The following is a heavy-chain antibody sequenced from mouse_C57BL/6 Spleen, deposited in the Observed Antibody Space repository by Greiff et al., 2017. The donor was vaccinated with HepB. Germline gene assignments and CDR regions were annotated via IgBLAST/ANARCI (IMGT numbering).Heavy chain of an antibody. CDR2: IDPSDSYT. D-gene: IGHD1-1*01. CDR3: ARRDYYGSSDD. CDR1: GYTFTSYW. J-gene: IGHJ2*01. Sequence: QVQLQQPGAELVRPGTSVKLSCKASGYTFTSYWMHWVKQRPGQGLEWIGVIDPSDSYTNYNQKFKGKATLTVDTSSSTAYMQLSSLTSEDSAVYYCARRDYYGSSDDWGQSTTLTVAS. V-gene: IGHV1-59*01.